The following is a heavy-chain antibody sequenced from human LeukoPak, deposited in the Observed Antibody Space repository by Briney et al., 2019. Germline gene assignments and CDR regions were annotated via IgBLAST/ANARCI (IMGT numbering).Heavy chain of an antibody. CDR2: ISSSSSYI. CDR3: ARDLYGYSYGVTFDY. CDR1: GFTFSSYS. J-gene: IGHJ4*02. Sequence: GGSLRLSCAASGFTFSSYSMNWVRQAPGKGLEWVSSISSSSSYIYYADSVKGRFTISRDNAKNSLYLQMNSLRAEDTAVYYCARDLYGYSYGVTFDYWGQGTLVTVSS. V-gene: IGHV3-21*01. D-gene: IGHD5-18*01.